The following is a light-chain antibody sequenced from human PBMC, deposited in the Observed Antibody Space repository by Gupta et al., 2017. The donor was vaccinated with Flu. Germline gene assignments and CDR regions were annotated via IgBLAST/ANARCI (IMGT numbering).Light chain of an antibody. J-gene: IGLJ2*01. Sequence: SFELTRQSPVSFSPGQTPSFPCSGNKLGDKYTSWYQQKPGQSPVLVIYQDNMRPSGIPERFSGSSSGNSATLTVSGTQSMDEADYYCQTWDSNTVVFGGGTKLSVL. V-gene: IGLV3-1*01. CDR1: KLGDKY. CDR3: QTWDSNTVV. CDR2: QDN.